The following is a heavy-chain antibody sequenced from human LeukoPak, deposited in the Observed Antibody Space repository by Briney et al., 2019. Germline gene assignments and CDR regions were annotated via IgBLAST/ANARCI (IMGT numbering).Heavy chain of an antibody. CDR2: IGGSDTRT. CDR1: GLPFTTYG. V-gene: IGHV3-23*01. Sequence: GGSLRLSCSASGLPFTTYGMNWVRQAPGKGLEWVSGIGGSDTRTYYADSVKGRFTISRDNSKNTLYLQMNSLRDEDTAVYYCAKDAHWILFDDWGQGTLVTVSS. CDR3: AKDAHWILFDD. J-gene: IGHJ4*02. D-gene: IGHD2-2*03.